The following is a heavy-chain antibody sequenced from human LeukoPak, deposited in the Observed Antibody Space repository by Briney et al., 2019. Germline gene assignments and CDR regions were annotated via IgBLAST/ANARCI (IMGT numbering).Heavy chain of an antibody. CDR1: GFAFSSYS. V-gene: IGHV3-21*01. CDR2: ISSSSSYI. CDR3: ARDNHYDFWSGLGYYFDY. J-gene: IGHJ4*02. Sequence: GGSLRLSCAASGFAFSSYSMNWVRQAPGKGLEWVSPISSSSSYIYYADSVKGRFTISRDNAKNSLYLQMNSLRAEDTAVYYCARDNHYDFWSGLGYYFDYWGQGTLVTVSS. D-gene: IGHD3-3*01.